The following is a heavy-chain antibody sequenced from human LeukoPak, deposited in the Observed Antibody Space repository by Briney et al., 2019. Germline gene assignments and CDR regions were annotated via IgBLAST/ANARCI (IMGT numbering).Heavy chain of an antibody. Sequence: ASVKVSCKASGYTFTSYGISWVRQAPGQGLEWMGWISTYNGNTNYAQKLQGRVTMTTDTSTSTAYMELRSLRSDDTAVYYCARDYYGSGSYYNRGGDLGWFDPWGQGTLVTVSS. CDR1: GYTFTSYG. CDR3: ARDYYGSGSYYNRGGDLGWFDP. D-gene: IGHD3-10*01. V-gene: IGHV1-18*01. J-gene: IGHJ5*02. CDR2: ISTYNGNT.